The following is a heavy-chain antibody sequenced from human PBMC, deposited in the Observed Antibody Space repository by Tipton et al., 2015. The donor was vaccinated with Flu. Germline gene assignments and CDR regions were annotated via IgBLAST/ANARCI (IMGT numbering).Heavy chain of an antibody. V-gene: IGHV4-61*02. CDR3: ARDLGSSGSIDY. J-gene: IGHJ4*02. Sequence: TLSLTCTVSGGSISSGSYYWSWIRQPAGKGLEWIGRIYTSGSTNYNPSLKSRVTISVDTSKNQFSLKLSSVTAADTAVYYLARDLGSSGSIDYWGQGTLVTVSS. CDR2: IYTSGST. D-gene: IGHD6-13*01. CDR1: GGSISSGSYY.